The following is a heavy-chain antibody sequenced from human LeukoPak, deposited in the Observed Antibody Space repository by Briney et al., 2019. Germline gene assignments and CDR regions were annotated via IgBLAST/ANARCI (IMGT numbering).Heavy chain of an antibody. CDR2: IYYSGST. Sequence: SETLSLTCTVSGGSISSYYWSWIRQPPGKGLEWIGYIYYSGSTNYKPSLRSRVTISVDTSKNQFSLKLSSVTAADTAVYYCARVEEGYGSGRRENYYYYYMDVWGKGTTVTISS. J-gene: IGHJ6*03. V-gene: IGHV4-59*01. CDR1: GGSISSYY. CDR3: ARVEEGYGSGRRENYYYYYMDV. D-gene: IGHD3-10*01.